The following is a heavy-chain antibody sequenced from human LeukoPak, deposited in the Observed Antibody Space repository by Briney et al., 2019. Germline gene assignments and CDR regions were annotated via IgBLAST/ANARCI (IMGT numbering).Heavy chain of an antibody. V-gene: IGHV4-4*07. CDR2: IYTSGRT. J-gene: IGHJ4*02. CDR1: GASIRSYY. CDR3: ARDPQLGPFDY. D-gene: IGHD6-6*01. Sequence: SETLSLTCTVSGASIRSYYWSWIRQPPGRGLEWIGRIYTSGRTNYNPSLKSRVTMSVDTSKKQFSLKLSSVTAADTAVYYCARDPQLGPFDYWGQGTLVTVSS.